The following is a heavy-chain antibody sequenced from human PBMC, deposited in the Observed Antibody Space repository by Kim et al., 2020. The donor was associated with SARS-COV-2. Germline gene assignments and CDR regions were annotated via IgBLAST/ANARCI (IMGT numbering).Heavy chain of an antibody. V-gene: IGHV3-21*01. CDR3: AILKIAVATNYYYGMDV. Sequence: GGSLRLSCAASGFTFSSYSMNWVRQAPGKGLEWVSSISSSSSYIYYADSVKGRFTISRDNAKNSLYLQMNSLRAEDTAVYYCAILKIAVATNYYYGMDVWGQGTTVTVSS. D-gene: IGHD6-19*01. CDR2: ISSSSSYI. CDR1: GFTFSSYS. J-gene: IGHJ6*02.